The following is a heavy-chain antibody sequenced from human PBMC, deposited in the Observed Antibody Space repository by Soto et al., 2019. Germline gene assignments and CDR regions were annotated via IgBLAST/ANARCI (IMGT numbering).Heavy chain of an antibody. V-gene: IGHV3-30*03. CDR3: ARSNDSSGYYAFAY. CDR2: ISYDGSNK. D-gene: IGHD3-22*01. Sequence: QVQLVESGGGVVQPGRSLRLSCAASRFTFSTYGMHWVRQAPGKGLEWVAVISYDGSNKYYADSVKGRFTISRDNSKNTLYLQMNSLRAEDTAVYYCARSNDSSGYYAFAYWGQGTLVTVSS. CDR1: RFTFSTYG. J-gene: IGHJ4*02.